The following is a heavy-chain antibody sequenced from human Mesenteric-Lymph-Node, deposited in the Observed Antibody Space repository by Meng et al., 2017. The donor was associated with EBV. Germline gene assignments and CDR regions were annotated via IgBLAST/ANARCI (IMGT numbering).Heavy chain of an antibody. D-gene: IGHD3-22*01. CDR1: GDSVNSATYY. Sequence: VESQESGPGLVKPSGTLSLTCSVSGDSVNSATYYWSWIRKPPGKGLEWIASVHSTGSTNYNPSLMSRVTISLDTSKSQFSLTLTYVTAADTAVYYCASQGYYDSGAWGDYFDYWGQGSLVTVSS. CDR3: ASQGYYDSGAWGDYFDY. CDR2: VHSTGST. J-gene: IGHJ4*02. V-gene: IGHV4-61*01.